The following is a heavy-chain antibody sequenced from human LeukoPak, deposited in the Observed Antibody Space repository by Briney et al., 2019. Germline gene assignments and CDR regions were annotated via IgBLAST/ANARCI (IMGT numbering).Heavy chain of an antibody. V-gene: IGHV3-23*01. D-gene: IGHD3-10*01. Sequence: PGGSLRLSCAASGFTFSSYAMSWVRQAPGKGLEWVSAISGSGGSTYYADSVKGRFTISRDNSKNTLYLQVNSLRAEDTAVYYCAKEVAYYYGSGSYLHFDYWGQGTLVTVSS. CDR1: GFTFSSYA. J-gene: IGHJ4*02. CDR3: AKEVAYYYGSGSYLHFDY. CDR2: ISGSGGST.